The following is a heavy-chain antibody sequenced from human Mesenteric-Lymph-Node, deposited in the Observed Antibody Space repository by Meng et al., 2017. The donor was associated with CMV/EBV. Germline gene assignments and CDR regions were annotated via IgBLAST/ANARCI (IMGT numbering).Heavy chain of an antibody. CDR2: VYHSGST. J-gene: IGHJ4*02. CDR3: ARKNWSCTPFDF. V-gene: IGHV4-39*07. D-gene: IGHD1-1*01. Sequence: SETLSLTCSVSGGSISSSSYYWGWVRQPPGKGLEWIGEVYHSGSTNFNPSLKSRVTMSVDTSNNQFSLRLTSMTAEDTAVYYCARKNWSCTPFDFWGQGTLVTVSS. CDR1: GGSISSSSYY.